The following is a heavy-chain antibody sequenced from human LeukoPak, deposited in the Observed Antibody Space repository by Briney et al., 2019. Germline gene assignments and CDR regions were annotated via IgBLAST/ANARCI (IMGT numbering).Heavy chain of an antibody. J-gene: IGHJ4*02. CDR2: ISGSGGST. V-gene: IGHV3-23*01. Sequence: SGGSLRLSCAASGFTFSSYAMSWVRQAPGKGLEWVSAISGSGGSTYYADSVKGRFTISRDNSKNTLYLQMNSLRAEDTAVYYCARVETAMVNYFDYWGQGTLVTVSS. CDR1: GFTFSSYA. CDR3: ARVETAMVNYFDY. D-gene: IGHD5-18*01.